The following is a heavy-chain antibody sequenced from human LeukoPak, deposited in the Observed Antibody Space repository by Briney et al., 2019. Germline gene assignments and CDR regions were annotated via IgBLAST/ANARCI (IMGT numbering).Heavy chain of an antibody. CDR3: AKGAYDYIEIAYFDY. D-gene: IGHD5-12*01. V-gene: IGHV3-23*01. Sequence: GGSLRLSCAASGFTFSNYAMNWVRQAPGKGLEWVAVLIGSSGATDYADSVKGRFTISRDNSKNTLFLQMNSLRAEDTAIYYCAKGAYDYIEIAYFDYWGQGGLVTVSS. CDR1: GFTFSNYA. CDR2: LIGSSGAT. J-gene: IGHJ4*02.